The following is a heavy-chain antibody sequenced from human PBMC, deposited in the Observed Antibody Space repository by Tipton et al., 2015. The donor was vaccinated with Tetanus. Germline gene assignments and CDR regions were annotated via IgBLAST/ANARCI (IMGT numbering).Heavy chain of an antibody. J-gene: IGHJ4*02. CDR1: GGSISTYY. CDR2: IYYRGST. CDR3: ARGDGSTLHY. D-gene: IGHD5-24*01. Sequence: TLSLTCTVSGGSISTYYWSWIRQPPGKGLEWIGYIYYRGSTNYYPSLKSRVTMSVDTSKNQFSLNLSSVTPADTAVYYCARGDGSTLHYWGQGTLVTVSS. V-gene: IGHV4-59*01.